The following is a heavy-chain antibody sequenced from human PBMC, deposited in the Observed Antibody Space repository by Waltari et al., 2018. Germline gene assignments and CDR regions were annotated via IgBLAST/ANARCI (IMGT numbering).Heavy chain of an antibody. CDR1: GGSISSYY. Sequence: QVQLQESGPGLVKPSETLSLTCTVSGGSISSYYWSWIRQPPGKGLVWIGYIYYSGSTNYNPSLKSRVTISVDTSKNQFSLKLSSVTAADTAVYYCARVRVLLWFGEPIFSSFDYWGQGTLVTVSS. CDR2: IYYSGST. V-gene: IGHV4-59*01. J-gene: IGHJ4*02. D-gene: IGHD3-10*01. CDR3: ARVRVLLWFGEPIFSSFDY.